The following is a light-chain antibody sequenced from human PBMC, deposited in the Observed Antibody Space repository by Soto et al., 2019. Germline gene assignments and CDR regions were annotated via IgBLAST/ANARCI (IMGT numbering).Light chain of an antibody. CDR2: GAS. J-gene: IGKJ1*01. CDR1: QSVSSN. V-gene: IGKV3-15*01. Sequence: EIVMTQSPATLSVSPGERATLSCRASQSVSSNLAWYQQKPGQAPRLLIYGASTRATGIPARFSGSGSGTEFTLTFSRLQSQDFAVYYCQQYNNWPRTFGQGTKVHIK. CDR3: QQYNNWPRT.